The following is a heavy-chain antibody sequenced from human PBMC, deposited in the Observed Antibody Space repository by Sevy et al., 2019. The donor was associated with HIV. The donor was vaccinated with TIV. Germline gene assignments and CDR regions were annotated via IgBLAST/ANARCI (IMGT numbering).Heavy chain of an antibody. V-gene: IGHV4-4*02. D-gene: IGHD3-16*01. CDR2: IYHSGSS. Sequence: SETLSLTCTVSGGSIRSVNWWHWVRQPPGKGLEWIGEIYHSGSSNYNPSLKSRVTISVDNSTNQFSLKLSSVTAADMAVYYCARGGETPRGFDPWGQGTLVTVSS. CDR3: ARGGETPRGFDP. CDR1: GGSIRSVNW. J-gene: IGHJ5*02.